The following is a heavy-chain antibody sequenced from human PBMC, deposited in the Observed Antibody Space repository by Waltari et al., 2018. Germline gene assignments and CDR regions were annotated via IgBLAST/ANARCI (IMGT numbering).Heavy chain of an antibody. Sequence: QLQLQESGPGLVKPSETLSLTCTVSGCSISSSSYYWGWIRQPHGKGLEWIGSIYYSGSTYYNPSLKSRVTISVDTSKNQCSLKLSSVTAADTAVYYCASRPDYYGSGPLYYFDYWGQGTLVTVSS. CDR3: ASRPDYYGSGPLYYFDY. V-gene: IGHV4-39*01. CDR1: GCSISSSSYY. CDR2: IYYSGST. D-gene: IGHD3-10*01. J-gene: IGHJ4*02.